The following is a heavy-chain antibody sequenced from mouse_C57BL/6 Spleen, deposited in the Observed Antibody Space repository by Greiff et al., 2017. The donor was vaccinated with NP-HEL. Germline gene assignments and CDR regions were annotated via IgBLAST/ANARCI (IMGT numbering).Heavy chain of an antibody. CDR2: IYPGDGDT. CDR3: ARWGTTVVATGDYFDY. D-gene: IGHD1-1*01. Sequence: VQLQQSGPELVKPGASVKISCKASGYAFSSSWMNWVKQRPGKGLEWIGRIYPGDGDTNYNGKFKGKATLTADKSSSTAYMQLSSLTSEDSAVYFCARWGTTVVATGDYFDYWGQGTTLTVSS. CDR1: GYAFSSSW. J-gene: IGHJ2*01. V-gene: IGHV1-82*01.